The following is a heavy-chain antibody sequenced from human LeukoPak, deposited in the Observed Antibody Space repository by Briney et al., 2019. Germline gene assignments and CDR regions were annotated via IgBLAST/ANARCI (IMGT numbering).Heavy chain of an antibody. CDR2: IYTSGST. CDR3: ARVMAGSSSGGYWFDP. D-gene: IGHD6-6*01. J-gene: IGHJ5*02. Sequence: SETLSLTCTVSGGSISSGSYYWSWIRQPAGKGLEWIGLIYTSGSTNYNPSLKSRVTISVDTSKNQFSLKLSSVTAADTAVYYCARVMAGSSSGGYWFDPWGQGTLVTVSS. CDR1: GGSISSGSYY. V-gene: IGHV4-61*02.